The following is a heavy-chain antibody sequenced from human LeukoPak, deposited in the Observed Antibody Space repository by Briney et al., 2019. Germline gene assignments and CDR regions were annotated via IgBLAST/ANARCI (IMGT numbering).Heavy chain of an antibody. Sequence: SGHTLVKPTQTLTLTCTCSGLSLSSRGVGLGWIREPPRSALECLALIFWNDDNRYSPSLKSRLTITKDTSTNQVVLTMTNMDPVDTATYFCVHTGWHDIRVPDYWGQGTLVTVSS. CDR2: IFWNDDN. V-gene: IGHV2-5*01. J-gene: IGHJ4*02. CDR1: GLSLSSRGVG. CDR3: VHTGWHDIRVPDY. D-gene: IGHD3-9*01.